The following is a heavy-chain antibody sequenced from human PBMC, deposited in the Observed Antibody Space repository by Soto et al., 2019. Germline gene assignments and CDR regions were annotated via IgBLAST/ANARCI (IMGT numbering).Heavy chain of an antibody. D-gene: IGHD6-13*01. CDR1: GYTFTSYG. CDR3: AKAARYSSSPIYYYYYGMDV. CDR2: ISAYNGNT. Sequence: ASVKVSCKASGYTFTSYGISWVRQAPGQGLEWMGWISAYNGNTNYAQKLQGRVTMTTDTSTSTAYMELRSLRSDDTAVYYCAKAARYSSSPIYYYYYGMDVWGQGTTVTVSS. J-gene: IGHJ6*02. V-gene: IGHV1-18*01.